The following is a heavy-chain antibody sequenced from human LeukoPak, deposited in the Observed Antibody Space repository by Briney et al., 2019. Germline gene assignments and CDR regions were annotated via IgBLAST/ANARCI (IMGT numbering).Heavy chain of an antibody. D-gene: IGHD4-17*01. CDR2: IHPGDSDT. CDR1: GSSFTNYW. CDR3: ARLAVTIDY. J-gene: IGHJ4*02. V-gene: IGHV5-51*01. Sequence: GAFLQICCEGSGSSFTNYWSGWVRPMAGKLLEWIGIIHPGDSDTRYSPSFKCQVTISAHKSISTAYLQWSSLKASDTAMYYCARLAVTIDYWGQGTLVTVSS.